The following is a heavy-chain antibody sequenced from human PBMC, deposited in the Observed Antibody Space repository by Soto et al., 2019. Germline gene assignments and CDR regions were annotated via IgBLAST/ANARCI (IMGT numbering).Heavy chain of an antibody. CDR3: ARDPGDYDILTGYYIEYYFDY. D-gene: IGHD3-9*01. Sequence: QVQLVQSGAEVKKPGASVKVSCKASGYTFTGYYMHWVRQAPGQGLEWMGWINPNSGGTNYAQKFQGWVTMTRDTSISTAYMELGRLRSDDTAVYYCARDPGDYDILTGYYIEYYFDYWGQGTLVTVSS. V-gene: IGHV1-2*04. CDR2: INPNSGGT. J-gene: IGHJ4*02. CDR1: GYTFTGYY.